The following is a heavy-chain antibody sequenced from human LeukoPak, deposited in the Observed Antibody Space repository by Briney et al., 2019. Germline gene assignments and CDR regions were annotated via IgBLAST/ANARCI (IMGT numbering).Heavy chain of an antibody. CDR3: ARPYVWGSYRYSGFDY. D-gene: IGHD3-16*02. Sequence: ASVKVSCKASGYTFTSYDINWVRQATGQGLEWMGWMNPNSGNTGYAQKFQGRVTMTRNTSISTASMELSSLRSEDTAVYYCARPYVWGSYRYSGFDYWGQGTLVTVSS. CDR1: GYTFTSYD. CDR2: MNPNSGNT. V-gene: IGHV1-8*01. J-gene: IGHJ4*02.